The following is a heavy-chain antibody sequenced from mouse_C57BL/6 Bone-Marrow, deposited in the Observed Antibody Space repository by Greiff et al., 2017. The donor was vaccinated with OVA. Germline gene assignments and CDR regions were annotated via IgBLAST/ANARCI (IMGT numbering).Heavy chain of an antibody. Sequence: EVKLMESGGGLVQPGGSLKLSCAASGFTFSDYGMAWVRQAPRKGPEWVAFLSNLAYSIYYADTVTGRFTISRENAKNTLYLEMSSLRSEDTAMYYCARQDYDYGYAMDYWGQGTSVTVSS. V-gene: IGHV5-15*01. D-gene: IGHD2-4*01. J-gene: IGHJ4*01. CDR1: GFTFSDYG. CDR2: LSNLAYSI. CDR3: ARQDYDYGYAMDY.